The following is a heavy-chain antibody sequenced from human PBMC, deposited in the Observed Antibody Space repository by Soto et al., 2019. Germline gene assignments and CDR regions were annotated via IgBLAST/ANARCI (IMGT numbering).Heavy chain of an antibody. Sequence: QVQLVQSGAEEKKPGASVKVSCKASGYTFTSYGMHWVRQAPGQRLEWMGWINAGNGNTKYSQKFQGRVTITRDTSASTAYMELSSLRSEDTAVYYCARGLGVARTYFDYWGQGTLVTVSS. CDR3: ARGLGVARTYFDY. CDR2: INAGNGNT. D-gene: IGHD5-12*01. V-gene: IGHV1-3*05. CDR1: GYTFTSYG. J-gene: IGHJ4*02.